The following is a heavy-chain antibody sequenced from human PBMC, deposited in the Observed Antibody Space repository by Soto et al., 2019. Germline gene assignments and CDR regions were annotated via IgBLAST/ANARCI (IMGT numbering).Heavy chain of an antibody. CDR2: ISSSGGTI. J-gene: IGHJ6*02. D-gene: IGHD3-10*01. Sequence: GGSLRLSCAASGFSFSYYEMNWVRQTPGKGLEWLSYISSSGGTIKYADSVKGRFTISRDNAKNSLYLQMHSLRADDTAVYYCARDAFEIYYKFGLDVWGQGTPVTVSS. V-gene: IGHV3-48*03. CDR3: ARDAFEIYYKFGLDV. CDR1: GFSFSYYE.